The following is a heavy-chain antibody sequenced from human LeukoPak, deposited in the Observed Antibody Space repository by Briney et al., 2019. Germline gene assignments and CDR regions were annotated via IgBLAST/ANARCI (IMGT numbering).Heavy chain of an antibody. CDR3: ARGLAGGLLFDY. Sequence: GGSLRPSCAASGFTFSSYNMNWVRQAPGKGLEWVSSISSSSSYIYYADAVKGRFTISRDNAKNSLYLQMNSLRAEDTAVYYCARGLAGGLLFDYWGQGTLVTVSS. J-gene: IGHJ4*02. V-gene: IGHV3-21*01. CDR2: ISSSSSYI. CDR1: GFTFSSYN. D-gene: IGHD1-26*01.